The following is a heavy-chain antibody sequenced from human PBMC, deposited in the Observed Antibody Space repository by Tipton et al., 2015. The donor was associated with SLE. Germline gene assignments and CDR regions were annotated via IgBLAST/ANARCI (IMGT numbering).Heavy chain of an antibody. CDR3: AAQLVLYYYGMDV. Sequence: SLRLSCAASGFTFGAYGMHWVRQAPGKGLEWVAVIWYDGSNKYYADSVKGRFTISRDNSKNTLYLQMNSLRAEDTAVYYCAAQLVLYYYGMDVWGQGTTVTVSS. CDR1: GFTFGAYG. D-gene: IGHD6-13*01. CDR2: IWYDGSNK. V-gene: IGHV3-33*08. J-gene: IGHJ6*02.